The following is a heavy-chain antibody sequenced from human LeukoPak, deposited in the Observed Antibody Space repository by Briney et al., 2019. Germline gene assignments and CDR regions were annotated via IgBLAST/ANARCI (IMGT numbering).Heavy chain of an antibody. V-gene: IGHV3-74*01. J-gene: IGHJ3*01. CDR2: ISSDGSRV. Sequence: PGGSLRLSCAASGFTFSDYWMHWVRQAPGKGLVWVSRISSDGSRVTYADSVKGRFTISRDNAKNTLYLQMNSLTVEDTAVYYCARLGSLRRDAFALWGRGTMVTVAS. CDR1: GFTFSDYW. D-gene: IGHD1-26*01. CDR3: ARLGSLRRDAFAL.